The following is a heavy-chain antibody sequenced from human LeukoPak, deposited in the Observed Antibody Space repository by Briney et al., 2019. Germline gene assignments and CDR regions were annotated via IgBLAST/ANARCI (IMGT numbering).Heavy chain of an antibody. CDR2: ISWNSGSI. D-gene: IGHD3-10*01. J-gene: IGHJ4*02. CDR3: AKDYGGIIIFPFDY. CDR1: GFTFDDYA. V-gene: IGHV3-9*01. Sequence: PGGSLRLSCAASGFTFDDYAMHWVRQAPGKGLEWVSGISWNSGSIVYADSVKGRFTISRDNAKNSLYLQMNSLRAEDTALYYCAKDYGGIIIFPFDYWGQGTLVTVSS.